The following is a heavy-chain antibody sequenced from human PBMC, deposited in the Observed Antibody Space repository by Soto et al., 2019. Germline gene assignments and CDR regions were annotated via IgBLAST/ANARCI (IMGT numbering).Heavy chain of an antibody. CDR3: AADDGAYDFWSAPSMDY. Sequence: SVKVSCKTSGGAFGSYAISWVRQAPGQGLEWMGGIIPIFSTPNYAQKFQGRVTITADESTSTAYMELSSLRSEDTAVYYCAADDGAYDFWSAPSMDYWGQGTLVTVSS. CDR1: GGAFGSYA. V-gene: IGHV1-69*13. CDR2: IIPIFSTP. J-gene: IGHJ4*02. D-gene: IGHD3-3*01.